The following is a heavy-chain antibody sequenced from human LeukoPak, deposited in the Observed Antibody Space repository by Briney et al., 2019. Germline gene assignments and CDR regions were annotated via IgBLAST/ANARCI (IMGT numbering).Heavy chain of an antibody. J-gene: IGHJ4*02. Sequence: GRSLRLSCAASAFTFSNNWMTCVRQAPGKGLKWVANIKQDGSEKYYVDSVKGRFTISRDNAKNSLYLQMNSLRAEDTAVYYCARQRGYCSGGSCYGGFFDYWGQGTLVTVSS. CDR2: IKQDGSEK. CDR1: AFTFSNNW. CDR3: ARQRGYCSGGSCYGGFFDY. D-gene: IGHD2-15*01. V-gene: IGHV3-7*02.